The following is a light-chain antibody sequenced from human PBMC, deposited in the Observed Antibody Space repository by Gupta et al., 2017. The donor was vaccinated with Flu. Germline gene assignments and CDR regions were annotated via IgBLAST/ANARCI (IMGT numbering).Light chain of an antibody. V-gene: IGKV2-28*01. CDR3: MQALQTPFT. Sequence: DSVMTQSPLSLPVTPGEPASISCRSSQSLLHSNGYNYLDWYLQKPGQSPQLLIYLGSNRASGVPDRFSSSGSGTDFTLKISRVEAEDVGVYYCMQALQTPFTFGPGTKVEIK. CDR1: QSLLHSNGYNY. J-gene: IGKJ3*01. CDR2: LGS.